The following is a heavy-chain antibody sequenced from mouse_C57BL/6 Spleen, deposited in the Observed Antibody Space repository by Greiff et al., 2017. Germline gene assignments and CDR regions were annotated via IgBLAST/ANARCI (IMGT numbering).Heavy chain of an antibody. CDR3: ARRETGTYFDY. CDR1: GYTFTDYY. D-gene: IGHD4-1*01. CDR2: IYPGSGNT. Sequence: QVQLQQSGAELVRPGASVKLSCKASGYTFTDYYINWVKQRPGQGLEWIARIYPGSGNTYYNEKFKGKATLNAEKSSSTAYMQLSSLTSEDSAVYFCARRETGTYFDYWGQGTTLTVSS. V-gene: IGHV1-76*01. J-gene: IGHJ2*01.